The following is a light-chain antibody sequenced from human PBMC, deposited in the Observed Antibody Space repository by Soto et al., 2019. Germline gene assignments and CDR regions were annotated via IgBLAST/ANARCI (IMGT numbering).Light chain of an antibody. CDR3: SSYAGNLHV. J-gene: IGLJ1*01. CDR2: EVS. Sequence: QSALTQPPSASGSPGQSVTISCTGTSSDVGDYNYVSWYQQHPGKAPKLMIYEVSKRPSGVPDRFSGSKSGNTASLTVSGLQAEDEADYYCSSYAGNLHVFGTGTKVTVL. CDR1: SSDVGDYNY. V-gene: IGLV2-8*01.